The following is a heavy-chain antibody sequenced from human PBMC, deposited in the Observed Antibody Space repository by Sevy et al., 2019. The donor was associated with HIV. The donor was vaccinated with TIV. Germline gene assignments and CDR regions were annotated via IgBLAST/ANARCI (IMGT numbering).Heavy chain of an antibody. CDR3: ARRYYDYYFDY. Sequence: SETLSLTCTVSGGSISSYCWSWIRQPPGKGLEWIGYIYYSGSTNYNPSLKSRVTISVDTSKNQFSLKLSSVTAADTAVYYCARRYYDYYFDYWGQGTLVTVSS. CDR1: GGSISSYC. CDR2: IYYSGST. V-gene: IGHV4-59*01. D-gene: IGHD3-3*01. J-gene: IGHJ4*02.